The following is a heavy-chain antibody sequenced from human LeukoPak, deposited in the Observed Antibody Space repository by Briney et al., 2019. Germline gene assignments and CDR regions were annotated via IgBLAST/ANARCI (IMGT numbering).Heavy chain of an antibody. V-gene: IGHV4-38-2*02. CDR2: IYHSGSS. D-gene: IGHD6-13*01. J-gene: IGHJ4*02. Sequence: SETLSLTCTVSGYSISSCYYWGWIRQPPGKGLERVGSIYHSGSSFYTPSLKSRVTISVDTYKNQFPLKLSSVTAADTAVYYCARRGAAARLPTFDYWGQGTLVTVSS. CDR3: ARRGAAARLPTFDY. CDR1: GYSISSCYY.